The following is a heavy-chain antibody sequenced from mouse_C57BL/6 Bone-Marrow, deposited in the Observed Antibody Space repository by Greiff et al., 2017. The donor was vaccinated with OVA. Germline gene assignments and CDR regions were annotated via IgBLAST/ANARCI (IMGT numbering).Heavy chain of an antibody. Sequence: VKLQESGAELARPGASVKLSCKASGYTFTSYGISWVKQRPGQGLEWIGEIYPRSGNTYYNEKFKGKATLTADKSSSTAYMELRSLTSEDSAVYFCARGGVPDYWGQGTTLTVSS. CDR1: GYTFTSYG. CDR3: ARGGVPDY. V-gene: IGHV1-81*01. J-gene: IGHJ2*01. CDR2: IYPRSGNT.